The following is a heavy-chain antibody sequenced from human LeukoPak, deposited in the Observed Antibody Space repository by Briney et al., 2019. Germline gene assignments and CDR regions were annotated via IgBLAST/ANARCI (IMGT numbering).Heavy chain of an antibody. D-gene: IGHD2-15*01. CDR2: ISAYNGNT. V-gene: IGHV1-18*01. Sequence: ASVKVSCKASGYTFTSYGISWVRQAPGQGLEWMGWISAYNGNTNYAQKLQGRVAITRDTSASTAYMELSSLRSEDTAVYYCASITGYCSGGSCYVALKSGSNAFDIWGQGTMVTVSS. CDR3: ASITGYCSGGSCYVALKSGSNAFDI. J-gene: IGHJ3*02. CDR1: GYTFTSYG.